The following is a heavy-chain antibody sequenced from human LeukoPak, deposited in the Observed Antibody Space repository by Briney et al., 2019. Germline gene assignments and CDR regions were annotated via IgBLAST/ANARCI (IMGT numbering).Heavy chain of an antibody. D-gene: IGHD3-10*01. J-gene: IGHJ3*02. CDR2: ISYDGSNK. Sequence: PGRSLRLSCAASGFTFSSYAMPWVRQAPGKGLEWVAVISYDGSNKYYADSVKGRFTISRDNSKNTLYLQMNSLRAEDTAVYYCARGTRSYYKDAFDIWGQGTMVTVSS. V-gene: IGHV3-30-3*01. CDR3: ARGTRSYYKDAFDI. CDR1: GFTFSSYA.